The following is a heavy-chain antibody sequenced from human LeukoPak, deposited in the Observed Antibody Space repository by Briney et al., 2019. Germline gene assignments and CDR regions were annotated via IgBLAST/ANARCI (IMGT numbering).Heavy chain of an antibody. D-gene: IGHD7-27*01. J-gene: IGHJ4*02. CDR2: IYYSGST. CDR3: ARGGAGLKLGN. V-gene: IGHV4-59*12. CDR1: GGSISSYY. Sequence: SETLSLTCTVSGGSISSYYWAWFRKPPGKGLEWIGYIYYSGSTNYNPSLKSRVTISVDTSKNQFSLKLSSVTAADTAVYYCARGGAGLKLGNWGQGTLVTVSS.